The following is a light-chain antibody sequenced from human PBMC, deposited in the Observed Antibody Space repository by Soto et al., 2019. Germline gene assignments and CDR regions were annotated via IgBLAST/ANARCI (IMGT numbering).Light chain of an antibody. J-gene: IGKJ2*01. CDR1: QSVSSSY. CDR2: GAS. Sequence: EIVLTQSPGTLSLSPGERATLSCRASQSVSSSYLAWYQQKPGQAPRLLIYGASRRATGVPDRFSGSGSGTDFTLTISRREPEDVAVYYCQQYGSSPFTFGQGTKLEIK. CDR3: QQYGSSPFT. V-gene: IGKV3-20*01.